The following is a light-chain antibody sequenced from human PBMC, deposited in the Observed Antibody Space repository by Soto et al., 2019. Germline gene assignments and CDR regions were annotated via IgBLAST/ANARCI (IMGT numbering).Light chain of an antibody. CDR1: SSDVGDYHY. CDR3: SSYTSTNPLV. V-gene: IGLV2-14*01. CDR2: GVS. Sequence: QSALTQPASVSGSPGQSITISCTGTSSDVGDYHYVSWYQQHPGKAPKLIIYGVSNRPSGISNRFSGSKSGNTASLTISGLQAEDEADYYCSSYTSTNPLVFGGGTKVTVL. J-gene: IGLJ2*01.